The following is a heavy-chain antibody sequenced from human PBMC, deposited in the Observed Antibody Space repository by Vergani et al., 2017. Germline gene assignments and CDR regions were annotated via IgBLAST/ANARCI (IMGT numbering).Heavy chain of an antibody. J-gene: IGHJ3*02. V-gene: IGHV1-69*06. CDR3: ATVRNYYAFDI. Sequence: QVQLVQSGAEVKKPGSSVKVSCKASGGTFSSYAISWVRQAPGQGLEWMGGIIPIFGTANYAQKLQGRVTMTTDTSTSTAYMELRSLRSDDTAVYYCATVRNYYAFDIWGQGTMVTVSS. CDR1: GGTFSSYA. CDR2: IIPIFGTA. D-gene: IGHD1-7*01.